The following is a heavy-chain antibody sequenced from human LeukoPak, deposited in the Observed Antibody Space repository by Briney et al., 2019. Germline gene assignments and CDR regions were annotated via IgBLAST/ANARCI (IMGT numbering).Heavy chain of an antibody. J-gene: IGHJ6*03. CDR3: ARHIGGGIEDMDV. D-gene: IGHD3-16*02. Sequence: PSETLSLTCTVSGGSIGTHYWSWIRQSPGKGLEWIGYIYVTGSTRYNPYLQSRVTISVDTSRNQFFLKMSSVTAADTAVYYCARHIGGGIEDMDVWGKGTKVTVSS. CDR2: IYVTGST. V-gene: IGHV4-59*08. CDR1: GGSIGTHY.